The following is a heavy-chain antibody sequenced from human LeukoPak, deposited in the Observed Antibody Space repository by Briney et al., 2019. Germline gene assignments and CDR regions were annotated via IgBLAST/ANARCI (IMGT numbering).Heavy chain of an antibody. CDR1: GGSISNYY. Sequence: SETLSLTCTVSGGSISNYYWGWVRQPPGKGLEWIGSLYHSGSTYYNPSLQSRVTISVDRSKNQFSLKLSSVTAADTAVYYCARDNSGYDFVYWGQGALVTVSS. V-gene: IGHV4-39*07. CDR3: ARDNSGYDFVY. D-gene: IGHD5-12*01. CDR2: LYHSGST. J-gene: IGHJ4*02.